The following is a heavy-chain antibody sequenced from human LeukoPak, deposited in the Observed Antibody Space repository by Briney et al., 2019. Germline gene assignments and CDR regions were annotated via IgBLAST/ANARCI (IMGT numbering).Heavy chain of an antibody. CDR3: ARGIYDYVWGSSRLHFDY. Sequence: SETLSLTCTVSDGSISSHYWSWIRQPPGKGLEWIGHIYCSGSTEYNLSLKSRVTLSVDTSKNQFSLKLSSVTAADTAVYYCARGIYDYVWGSSRLHFDYWGQGTLVTVSS. D-gene: IGHD3-16*02. V-gene: IGHV4-59*11. CDR1: DGSISSHY. J-gene: IGHJ4*02. CDR2: IYCSGST.